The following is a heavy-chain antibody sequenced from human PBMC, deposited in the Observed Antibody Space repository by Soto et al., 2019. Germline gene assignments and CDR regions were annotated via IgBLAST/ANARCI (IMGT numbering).Heavy chain of an antibody. CDR2: ISAYNGNK. CDR3: ARTGGGMAARPLEY. D-gene: IGHD6-6*01. J-gene: IGHJ4*02. V-gene: IGHV1-18*04. CDR1: GYMFTTYG. Sequence: QVQLVKSGGEVKKPGASVEVSCRTSGYMFTTYGMSWVRQAPGQGLEWMAWISAYNGNKKYAQKFQGRVTMTTDTSTSTFSMELRNLTSDDTGSYFFARTGGGMAARPLEYWGQGTLVTVSS.